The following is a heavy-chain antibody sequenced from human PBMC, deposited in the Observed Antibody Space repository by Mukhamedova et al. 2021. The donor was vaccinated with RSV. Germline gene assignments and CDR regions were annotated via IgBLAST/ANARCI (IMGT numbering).Heavy chain of an antibody. D-gene: IGHD4-17*01. CDR3: ARGYGDYNY. J-gene: IGHJ4*02. CDR2: INTNSVNP. Sequence: NWVRQAPGQGLEWMGWINTNSVNPTYAQDFTGRFVFSLDTSVSTAYLQISSLKADDTAVYYCARGYGDYNYWGQGTLVTVSS. V-gene: IGHV7-4-1*02.